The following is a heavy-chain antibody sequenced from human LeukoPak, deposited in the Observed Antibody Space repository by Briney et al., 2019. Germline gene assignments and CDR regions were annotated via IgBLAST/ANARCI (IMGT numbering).Heavy chain of an antibody. CDR2: ISSSSSTI. V-gene: IGHV3-48*01. CDR1: GFTFSSYS. CDR3: VRDNGPEQLALDL. D-gene: IGHD6-6*01. Sequence: GGSLRLSCAASGFTFSSYSMNWVRQAPGKGLEWVSYISSSSSTIYYADSVKGRFTISRDNAKNSLYLQMNSLRAEDTAVYYCVRDNGPEQLALDLWGQGTLVTVSS. J-gene: IGHJ5*02.